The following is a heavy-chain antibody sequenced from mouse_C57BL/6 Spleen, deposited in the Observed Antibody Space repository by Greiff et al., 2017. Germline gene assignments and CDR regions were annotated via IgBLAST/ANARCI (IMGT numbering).Heavy chain of an antibody. Sequence: EVKVVESGGGLVKPGGSLKLSCAASGFTFSDYGMHWVRQAPEKGLEWVAYISSGSSTIYYADTVKGRFTISRDNAKNTLFLQMTSLRSEDAAMYYCARDDYDVAFDYWGQGTTLTVSS. CDR3: ARDDYDVAFDY. CDR2: ISSGSSTI. J-gene: IGHJ2*01. CDR1: GFTFSDYG. D-gene: IGHD2-4*01. V-gene: IGHV5-17*01.